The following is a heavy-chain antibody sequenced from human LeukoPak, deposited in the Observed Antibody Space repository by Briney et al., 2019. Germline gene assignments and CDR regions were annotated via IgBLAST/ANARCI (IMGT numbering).Heavy chain of an antibody. J-gene: IGHJ4*02. CDR2: IYPGDSDT. D-gene: IGHD2-15*01. CDR3: ASGYCSGGSCHEWWFDY. V-gene: IGHV5-51*01. Sequence: GESLKISCKGSGYSFTSYWIGWVRQMPGKGLEWMGIIYPGDSDTRYSPSFQGQVTISADKSISTAYLQWSSLKASDTAMYYCASGYCSGGSCHEWWFDYWGQGTLVTVSS. CDR1: GYSFTSYW.